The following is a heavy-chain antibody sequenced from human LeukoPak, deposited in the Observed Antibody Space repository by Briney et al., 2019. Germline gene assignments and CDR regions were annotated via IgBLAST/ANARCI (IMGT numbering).Heavy chain of an antibody. CDR3: AKRGVVIRVILVGFHKEAYYFDS. CDR2: ISDSGGST. V-gene: IGHV3-23*01. J-gene: IGHJ4*02. CDR1: GITLSNYG. D-gene: IGHD3-22*01. Sequence: AGGSLRLSCAVSGITLSNYGMSWVRQAPGKGLEWVAGISDSGGSTNYADSVKGRFTISRDNPKNTLYLQMNSLRAEDTVVYFCAKRGVVIRVILVGFHKEAYYFDSWGQGALDTVSS.